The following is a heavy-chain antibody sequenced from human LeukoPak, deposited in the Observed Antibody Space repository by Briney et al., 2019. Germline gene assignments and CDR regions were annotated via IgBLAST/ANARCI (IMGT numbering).Heavy chain of an antibody. V-gene: IGHV4-31*03. J-gene: IGHJ3*02. D-gene: IGHD3-22*01. CDR1: GGSISSGGYY. CDR3: ARFSDYYDSSALRDAFDI. CDR2: IYYSGST. Sequence: PSQTLSLTCTVSGGSISSGGYYWSWIRQHPGTGLEWIGYIYYSGSTYYNPSLKSRVTISVDTSKNQFSLKLSSVTAADTAVYYCARFSDYYDSSALRDAFDIWGQGTMVTVSS.